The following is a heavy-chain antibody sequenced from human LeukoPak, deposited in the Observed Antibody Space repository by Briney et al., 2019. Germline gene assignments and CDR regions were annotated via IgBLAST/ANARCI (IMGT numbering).Heavy chain of an antibody. D-gene: IGHD1-26*01. CDR1: GFTFYKYG. J-gene: IGHJ4*01. CDR2: INWNGGSI. V-gene: IGHV3-20*04. CDR3: ARGGVGATLYYFDY. Sequence: AGGSLRLSCAASGFTFYKYGMSWVRQAPGKGLEWVSAINWNGGSIGYADSVKGRFTVSRDNAKNSLYLQMNSLRAEDTALYYCARGGVGATLYYFDYWGHGSLVTVSS.